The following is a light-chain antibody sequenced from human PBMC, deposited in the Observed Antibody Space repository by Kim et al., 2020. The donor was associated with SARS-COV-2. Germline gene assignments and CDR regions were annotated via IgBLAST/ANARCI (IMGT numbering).Light chain of an antibody. V-gene: IGLV3-1*01. CDR2: EDT. J-gene: IGLJ2*01. Sequence: ASPGKTTSITCSGDKLGDKYACWYQQKPGQSPVLVIYEDTKRPAGIPERFSGSNSGNTATLTISGTQAMDEADYYCQAWDSSTVVFGGGTQLTVL. CDR3: QAWDSSTVV. CDR1: KLGDKY.